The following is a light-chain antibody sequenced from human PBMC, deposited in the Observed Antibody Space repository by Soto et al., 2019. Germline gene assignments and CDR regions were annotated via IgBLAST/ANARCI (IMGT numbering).Light chain of an antibody. CDR2: GAS. V-gene: IGKV3-20*01. CDR1: QSVSSSY. Sequence: EIVLTQSPGXLSLSPGERATLSCRASQSVSSSYLGWFQQKPGQAPRLLMYGASSRATGIPDRFSGSGSGTDFTLTISRLEPEDFAVYYCQQFGSLPYTFGQGTKVEIK. CDR3: QQFGSLPYT. J-gene: IGKJ2*01.